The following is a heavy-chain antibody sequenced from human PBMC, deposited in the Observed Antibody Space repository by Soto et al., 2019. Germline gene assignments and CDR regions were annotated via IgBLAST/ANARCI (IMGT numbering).Heavy chain of an antibody. CDR3: TTAVVGAPDFDC. CDR2: IRRKTDGGTT. CDR1: GFALSNGW. D-gene: IGHD1-26*01. J-gene: IGHJ4*02. V-gene: IGHV3-15*01. Sequence: GGSLRLYCADSGFALSNGWMSWVRQAPGKGLEWVGRIRRKTDGGTTDYAAPVKGRFTISRDDSRNTLYLQMNSLKTEDTAVYYCTTAVVGAPDFDCWGQGTLVTVSS.